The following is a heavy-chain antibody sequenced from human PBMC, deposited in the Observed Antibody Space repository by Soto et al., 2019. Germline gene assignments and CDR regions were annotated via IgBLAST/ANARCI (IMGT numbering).Heavy chain of an antibody. V-gene: IGHV4-31*03. Sequence: SETLSLTFTVSGGSISSGGYSWSWIRQHPGKGLEWIGYIYYSGSTYYNPSLKSRVTISVYTSKNQFSLKLSSVTAADTAVYYCARSPYYDDSSGYPDYRGQGTLVPVSS. CDR2: IYYSGST. CDR3: ARSPYYDDSSGYPDY. CDR1: GGSISSGGYS. D-gene: IGHD3-22*01. J-gene: IGHJ4*02.